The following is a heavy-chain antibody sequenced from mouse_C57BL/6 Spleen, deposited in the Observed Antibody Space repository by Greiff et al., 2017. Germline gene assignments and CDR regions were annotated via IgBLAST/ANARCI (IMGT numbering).Heavy chain of an antibody. J-gene: IGHJ4*01. Sequence: EVMLVESGGGLVQPGGSMKLSCVASGFTFSNYWMNWVRQSPEKGLEWVAQIRLKSDNYATHYAESVKGRFTISRDDSKSSVYLQMNNLRAEDTGIYYCTKGYYDYGAMDYWGQGTSVTVSS. CDR3: TKGYYDYGAMDY. D-gene: IGHD1-1*02. CDR2: IRLKSDNYAT. CDR1: GFTFSNYW. V-gene: IGHV6-3*01.